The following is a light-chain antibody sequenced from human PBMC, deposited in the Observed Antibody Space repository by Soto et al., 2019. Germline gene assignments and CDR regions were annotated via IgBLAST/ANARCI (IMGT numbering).Light chain of an antibody. J-gene: IGLJ2*01. CDR3: SSYTRSRVL. CDR2: NVS. CDR1: SSDVGGYNY. V-gene: IGLV2-14*03. Sequence: QSALTQPASVSGWPGQSITISCTGTSSDVGGYNYVSWYQQHPGKAPKLMIYNVSNRPSGVSNRFSGSKSGNTASLAISGLQAEDEADYYCSSYTRSRVLFGGGTKVTVL.